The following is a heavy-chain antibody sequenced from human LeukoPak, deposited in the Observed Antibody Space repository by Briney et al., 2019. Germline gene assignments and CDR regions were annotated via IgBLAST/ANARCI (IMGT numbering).Heavy chain of an antibody. J-gene: IGHJ4*02. D-gene: IGHD2-15*01. V-gene: IGHV3-7*01. CDR1: GFTFSSYW. CDR2: IKGDGSEK. CDR3: ARARLSFTRGIGANYFDY. Sequence: GGSLRLSCAVSGFTFSSYWMSWVRQAPGKGLEWVAHIKGDGSEKYYVDSVKGRFTISRDNAKNFLYLQVNSLRADDTAVYYCARARLSFTRGIGANYFDYWGQGTPVTVSS.